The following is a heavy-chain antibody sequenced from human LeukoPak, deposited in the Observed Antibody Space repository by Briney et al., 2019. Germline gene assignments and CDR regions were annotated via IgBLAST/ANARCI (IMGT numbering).Heavy chain of an antibody. J-gene: IGHJ6*02. CDR3: ARRGSERPWGYYYYYGMDV. CDR2: IIPIFGTA. D-gene: IGHD3-16*01. Sequence: GASVKVSCKASGGTFSRYAISWVRQAPGQGLEWMGGIIPIFGTANYAQKFQGRVTITADESTSTAYMELSSLRSEDTAVYYCARRGSERPWGYYYYYGMDVWGQGTTVTVSS. CDR1: GGTFSRYA. V-gene: IGHV1-69*13.